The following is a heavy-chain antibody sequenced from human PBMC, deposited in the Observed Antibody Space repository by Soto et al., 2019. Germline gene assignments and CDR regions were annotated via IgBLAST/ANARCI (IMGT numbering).Heavy chain of an antibody. CDR3: ARGGVH. CDR1: GFRFSSHE. Sequence: SRRRSCAASGFRFSSHEMNWVRQAPGKGLEWISYISGSGNITYYADSVKGRFTISRDNAQKSLYLQMNSLRVEDTAVYYCARGGVHWGQGTLATVPS. D-gene: IGHD2-8*01. J-gene: IGHJ4*02. V-gene: IGHV3-48*03. CDR2: ISGSGNIT.